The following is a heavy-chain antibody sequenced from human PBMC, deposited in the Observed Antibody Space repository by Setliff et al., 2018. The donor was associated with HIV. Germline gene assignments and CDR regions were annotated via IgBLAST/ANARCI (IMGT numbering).Heavy chain of an antibody. CDR3: AGPLSSGDFTFEM. Sequence: PGGSLRLSCAASGFTLSNYVMHWVRQAPGKGLEWVAVIWHDGTTKYYGDSVKGRFTISRDNFKNTLHLQMISLRAEDTAVYYCAGPLSSGDFTFEMWGQGTTVTVSS. CDR1: GFTLSNYV. J-gene: IGHJ3*02. V-gene: IGHV3-33*01. CDR2: IWHDGTTK. D-gene: IGHD1-26*01.